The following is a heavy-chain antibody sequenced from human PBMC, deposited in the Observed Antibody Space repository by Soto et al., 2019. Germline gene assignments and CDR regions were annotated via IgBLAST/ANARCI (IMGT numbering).Heavy chain of an antibody. CDR2: ISSTTNYI. Sequence: SLRLSCAASGFTSTRYSMNWVRQAPGKGLEWVSSISSTTNYIYYADSMKGRFTVSRDNAKNSVYLEMNSLSAEDTAVYYCARESEDLTSNFDYWGQGTLVTVSS. J-gene: IGHJ4*02. CDR1: GFTSTRYS. V-gene: IGHV3-21*01. CDR3: ARESEDLTSNFDY.